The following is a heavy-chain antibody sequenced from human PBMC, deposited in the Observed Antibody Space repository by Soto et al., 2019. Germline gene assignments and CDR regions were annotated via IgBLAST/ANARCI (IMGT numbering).Heavy chain of an antibody. CDR2: VSFDGSNE. J-gene: IGHJ6*02. D-gene: IGHD4-17*01. CDR3: ARPRMTTTTRYHGMDV. Sequence: QVQLVESGGGVVQPGGSLRLSCSASGFTFSRYAMHWVRQAPGEGLDWVAVVSFDGSNEYYAEYVRGRFTISRDTSNNTLYLQMNILRPEDTAVYFCARPRMTTTTRYHGMDVWGRGTTVTVSS. V-gene: IGHV3-30-3*01. CDR1: GFTFSRYA.